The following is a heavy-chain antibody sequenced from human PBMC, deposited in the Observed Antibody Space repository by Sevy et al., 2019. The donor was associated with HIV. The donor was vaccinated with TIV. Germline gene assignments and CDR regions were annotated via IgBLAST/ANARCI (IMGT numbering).Heavy chain of an antibody. CDR1: GFTFSGYG. D-gene: IGHD3-10*01. Sequence: GGSLRLSCAASGFTFSGYGMHWVRQAPGKGLEWVAVISYDGSNKYDADSVKGGFNISRDNSKNTRYLQMNSLRAEDTAVYYCAKAALLWFSELSAGIDVWGQGTTVTVSS. CDR3: AKAALLWFSELSAGIDV. J-gene: IGHJ6*02. CDR2: ISYDGSNK. V-gene: IGHV3-30*18.